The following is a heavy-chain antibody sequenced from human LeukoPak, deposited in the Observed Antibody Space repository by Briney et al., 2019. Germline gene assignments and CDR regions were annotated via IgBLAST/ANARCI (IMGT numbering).Heavy chain of an antibody. D-gene: IGHD3-22*01. CDR3: AKYRSTPHYYDSSGYDY. CDR2: ISGSVGST. CDR1: GYTFRRYE. Sequence: GGSLRLSCTASGYTFRRYEKHWVRQAPGKGLEWVSAISGSVGSTCDADSVKTRFTISRDSSKKTLYLQMNSLRAEDTAVYYCAKYRSTPHYYDSSGYDYWGQGTLVTVSS. V-gene: IGHV3-23*01. J-gene: IGHJ4*02.